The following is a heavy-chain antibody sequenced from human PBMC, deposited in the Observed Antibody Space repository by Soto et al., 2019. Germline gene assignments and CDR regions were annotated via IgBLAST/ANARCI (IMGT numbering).Heavy chain of an antibody. CDR2: IYYTGKT. J-gene: IGHJ4*02. CDR1: GGTIDDYY. D-gene: IGHD2-21*01. CDR3: VRKHIRAGSFDS. V-gene: IGHV4-59*01. Sequence: PSETLSLTCSISGGTIDDYYWSWIRQPPGKGLEWLAYIYYTGKTDQNPSLERRVSISLGTSKNQFSLNLRSVTAADTAVYYCVRKHIRAGSFDSWGPGITVTVSS.